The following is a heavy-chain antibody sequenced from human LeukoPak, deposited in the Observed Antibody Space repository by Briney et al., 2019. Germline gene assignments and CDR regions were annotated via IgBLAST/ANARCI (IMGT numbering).Heavy chain of an antibody. Sequence: PSETLSLTCTVSGGSISSYYWSWIRQPPGKGLEWIGYIYYSGSTNYNPSLRSRVTISVDTSKNQFSLKLSSVTDADTAVYYCARGGNYGDYDGYFDYWGPGTLVTVSS. V-gene: IGHV4-59*08. D-gene: IGHD4-17*01. CDR2: IYYSGST. CDR3: ARGGNYGDYDGYFDY. CDR1: GGSISSYY. J-gene: IGHJ4*02.